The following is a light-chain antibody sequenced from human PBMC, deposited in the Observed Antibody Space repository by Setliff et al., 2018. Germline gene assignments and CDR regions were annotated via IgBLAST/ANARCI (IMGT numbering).Light chain of an antibody. J-gene: IGLJ1*01. Sequence: QSVLAQPPSVSGAPGQRVTISCTGSRSNIGAGYGVHWYQQFPGTAPKLLIYNDNNRPSGVPDRFSGSKSGTSASLAITGLQAEDEADYFCQSYDNSLSGSGLFGTGTKDTVL. CDR2: NDN. CDR1: RSNIGAGYG. CDR3: QSYDNSLSGSGL. V-gene: IGLV1-40*01.